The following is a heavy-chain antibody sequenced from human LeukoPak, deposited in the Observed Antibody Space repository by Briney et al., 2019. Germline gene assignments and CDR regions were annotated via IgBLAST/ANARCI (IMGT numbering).Heavy chain of an antibody. CDR2: IYYSGST. Sequence: SETLSLTCTVSGGSISSSPYYWGWIRQPPGKGLEWIGSIYYSGSTYYNPSLKSRVTISVDTSKNQFSLKLSSVTAADTAVYYCARDDGYFDYWGQGTLVTVFS. CDR1: GGSISSSPYY. J-gene: IGHJ4*02. CDR3: ARDDGYFDY. V-gene: IGHV4-39*07.